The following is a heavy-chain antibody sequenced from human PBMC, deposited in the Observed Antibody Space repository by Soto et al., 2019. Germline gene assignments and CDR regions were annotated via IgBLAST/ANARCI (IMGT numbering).Heavy chain of an antibody. D-gene: IGHD6-13*01. CDR1: GYTFTSYG. J-gene: IGHJ4*02. V-gene: IGHV1-18*01. Sequence: QVPLVQSGAEVKKPGASVKVSCKASGYTFTSYGISWVRQAPGQGLEWMGWISAYNGNTNYPQKLQGRATMTTDTATSTAYRELRSLRSDDTAVYYCARKGGSSSWLIDYWGQGTLVTVSS. CDR2: ISAYNGNT. CDR3: ARKGGSSSWLIDY.